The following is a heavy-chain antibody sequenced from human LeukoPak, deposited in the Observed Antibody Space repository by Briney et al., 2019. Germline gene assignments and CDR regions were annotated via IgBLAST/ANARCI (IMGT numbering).Heavy chain of an antibody. CDR3: ARDLPAAPYYYYYGMDV. V-gene: IGHV4-34*01. J-gene: IGHJ6*04. Sequence: SETLSLTRAVYGGSFSGYYWSWIRQPPGKGLEWIGEINHSGSTNYNPSLKSRVTISVDTSKNQFSLKLSSVTAADTAVYYCARDLPAAPYYYYYGMDVWGKGTTVTVSS. CDR2: INHSGST. CDR1: GGSFSGYY. D-gene: IGHD2-2*01.